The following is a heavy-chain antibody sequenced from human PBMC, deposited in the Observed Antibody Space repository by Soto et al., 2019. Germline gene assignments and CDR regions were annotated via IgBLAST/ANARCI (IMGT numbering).Heavy chain of an antibody. V-gene: IGHV5-51*01. CDR2: IYPGDSDT. CDR3: ARKEPYCSSGRCTTPVGYYYYGRDV. J-gene: IGHJ6*02. D-gene: IGHD1-1*01. Sequence: PGESLQISCKGSGYSFTSYWIGWVRQMPGKGLEWMGIIYPGDSDTRYSPSFQGQVTISADKSISTAYLQWSSLKASDTAMYYCARKEPYCSSGRCTTPVGYYYYGRDVWGQRTKVTVPS. CDR1: GYSFTSYW.